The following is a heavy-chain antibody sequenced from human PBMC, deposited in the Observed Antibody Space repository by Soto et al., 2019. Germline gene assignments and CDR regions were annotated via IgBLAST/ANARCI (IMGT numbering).Heavy chain of an antibody. D-gene: IGHD6-13*01. CDR1: GGSISSYY. CDR2: IYYSGST. CDR3: ARGVAAAEALETSWFDP. J-gene: IGHJ5*02. V-gene: IGHV4-59*01. Sequence: SETLSLTCTVSGGSISSYYWSWIRQPPGKGLEWIGYIYYSGSTNYNPSLKSRVTISVDTSKNQFSLKLSSVTAADTAVYYCARGVAAAEALETSWFDPWGQGTLVTVSS.